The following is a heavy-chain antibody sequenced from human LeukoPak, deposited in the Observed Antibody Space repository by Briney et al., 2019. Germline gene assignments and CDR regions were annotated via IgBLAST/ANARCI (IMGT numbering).Heavy chain of an antibody. V-gene: IGHV3-9*01. CDR3: AKRRGDCSNGQGCGDS. CDR1: GFTFDDYA. J-gene: IGHJ4*02. CDR2: ISWNSGSI. Sequence: GGSLRLSCAASGFTFDDYAMHWVRQAPGKGLEWVSGISWNSGSIGYADSVKGRFTISRDNAKNSLYLQMNSLRAEDTAVYYCAKRRGDCSNGQGCGDSWGQGTLVTVSS. D-gene: IGHD2-8*01.